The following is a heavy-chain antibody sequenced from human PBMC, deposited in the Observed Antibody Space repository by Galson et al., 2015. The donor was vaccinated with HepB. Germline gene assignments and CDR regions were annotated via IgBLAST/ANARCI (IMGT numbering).Heavy chain of an antibody. CDR1: GVMVGDFA. V-gene: IGHV3-30*04. D-gene: IGHD3-22*01. CDR2: TSSDGRNE. J-gene: IGHJ4*02. Sequence: SLRLCCAAAGVMVGDFAMRGGRQGPVKGLVWGAVTSSDGRNEYYGDSVKGLFTVSRDNLNIALYLQMTNLRPEDTAMYYCARAWGYYESSDYWGQGTLITVSS. CDR3: ARAWGYYESSDY.